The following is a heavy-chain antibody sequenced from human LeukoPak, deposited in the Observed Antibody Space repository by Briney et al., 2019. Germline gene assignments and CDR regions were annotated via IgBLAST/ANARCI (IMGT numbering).Heavy chain of an antibody. CDR2: ISAYNGNT. D-gene: IGHD3-10*01. CDR1: GYTFTSYG. CDR3: ARKGRWDYYGSGSPPFYYYGMDV. J-gene: IGHJ6*02. V-gene: IGHV1-18*01. Sequence: GASVKVSCKASGYTFTSYGISWVRQAPGQGLEWMGWISAYNGNTNYAQKLQGRVTMTTDTSTSTAYMELSSLRSEDTAVYYCARKGRWDYYGSGSPPFYYYGMDVWGQGTTVTVSS.